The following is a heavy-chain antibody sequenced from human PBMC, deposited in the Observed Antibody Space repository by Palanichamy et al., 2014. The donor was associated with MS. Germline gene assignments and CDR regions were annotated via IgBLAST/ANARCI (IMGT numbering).Heavy chain of an antibody. Sequence: EVQLVESGGGLVQPGGSLRLSCAASGFTFSSYEMNWVRQAPGRGLEWVSYISSSGSTIYYADSVKGRFTISRDNAKNSLYLQMHSLRAEDTAVYYCARNNYYGSGSYSLATDVWGKGTTVTVSS. J-gene: IGHJ6*04. D-gene: IGHD3-10*01. CDR1: GFTFSSYE. V-gene: IGHV3-48*03. CDR3: ARNNYYGSGSYSLATDV. CDR2: ISSSGSTI.